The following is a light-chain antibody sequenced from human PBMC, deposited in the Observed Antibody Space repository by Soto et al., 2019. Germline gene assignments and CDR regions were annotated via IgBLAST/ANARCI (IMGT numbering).Light chain of an antibody. J-gene: IGKJ3*01. Sequence: DIQMTQSPSSLSASVGDRVSITCQASHDISENLNWYQQKPGRAPKLLIADASTLETGVPLRFSGGGAGTHFPLTIDTLQPEDAATYYWQQYDDLPPFIFGPGTTVNIK. CDR3: QQYDDLPPFI. CDR1: HDISEN. CDR2: DAS. V-gene: IGKV1-33*01.